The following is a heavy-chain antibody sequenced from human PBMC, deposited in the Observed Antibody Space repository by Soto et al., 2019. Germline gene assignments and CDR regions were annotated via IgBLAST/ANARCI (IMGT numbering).Heavy chain of an antibody. CDR2: IYTSASI. V-gene: IGHV4-4*07. CDR1: CADINTYS. Sequence: SETLSLTCSFSCADINTYSWTWIRQPAGKGLEWIGRIYTSASINYNPSLRGRVTLSVDTSTNQVSLKLASVTAADTAVYYCARDREAGYNFYYGMDVWGQGTTVTVSS. CDR3: ARDREAGYNFYYGMDV. J-gene: IGHJ6*02. D-gene: IGHD6-19*01.